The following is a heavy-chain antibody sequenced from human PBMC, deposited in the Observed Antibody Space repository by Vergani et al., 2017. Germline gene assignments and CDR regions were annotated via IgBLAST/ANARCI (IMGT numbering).Heavy chain of an antibody. CDR1: GYTFSNYY. V-gene: IGHV1-46*03. CDR2: INPSGGHT. D-gene: IGHD3-9*01. Sequence: QVQVVQSGAEVKKSGASVKVSCKTSGYTFSNYYMHWVRQAPGQGLEWMGIINPSGGHTNYAQKFQGRVTMTRDTSTSTVYMELSSLRSEDTAIYYCARWDYGILTGYRYLGQGTLVTVSA. CDR3: ARWDYGILTGYRY. J-gene: IGHJ4*02.